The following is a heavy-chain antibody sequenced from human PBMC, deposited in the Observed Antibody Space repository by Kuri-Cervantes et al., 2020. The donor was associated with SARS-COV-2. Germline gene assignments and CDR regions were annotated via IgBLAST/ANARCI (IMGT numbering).Heavy chain of an antibody. CDR3: ATVRGGGAYYDFWSGYHNGAPFDY. Sequence: ASVKVSCKVSGYTLTELYMHWVRQAPGKGLEWMGGFDPEDGETIYAQKFQGRVTMTEDTSTDTAYMELSSLRSEDTAVYYCATVRGGGAYYDFWSGYHNGAPFDYWGQGTLVTVSS. V-gene: IGHV1-24*01. CDR2: FDPEDGET. D-gene: IGHD3-3*01. CDR1: GYTLTELY. J-gene: IGHJ4*02.